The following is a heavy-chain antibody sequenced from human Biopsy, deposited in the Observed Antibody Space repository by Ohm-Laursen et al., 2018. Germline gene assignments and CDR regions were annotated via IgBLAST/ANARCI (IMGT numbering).Heavy chain of an antibody. CDR1: GGSISGSS. CDR3: AKHGSGWTGDDALHI. Sequence: SDTLSLTCTVSGGSISGSSWSWIRQAPGRGLEWVGYISYSGGTSNNPSLKSRITISVDTSKNQISLKVTSVTAADTAVYYCAKHGSGWTGDDALHIWGQGTMVTVSS. V-gene: IGHV4-59*08. CDR2: ISYSGGT. J-gene: IGHJ3*02. D-gene: IGHD6-19*01.